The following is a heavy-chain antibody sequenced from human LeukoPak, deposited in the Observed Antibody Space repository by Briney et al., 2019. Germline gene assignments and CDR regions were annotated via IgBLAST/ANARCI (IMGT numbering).Heavy chain of an antibody. CDR1: GLSLSDYY. J-gene: IGHJ4*02. CDR3: ARDRGDSGSSDY. Sequence: PGGSLRLSCAASGLSLSDYYMSWVRQAPGKGLEWVSYISSSSSYTINADSVKGRFTVFRDNAKNLVFLQMNRLRVEDTAVYYCARDRGDSGSSDYWGQGTLVTVSS. D-gene: IGHD3-10*01. V-gene: IGHV3-11*06. CDR2: ISSSSSYT.